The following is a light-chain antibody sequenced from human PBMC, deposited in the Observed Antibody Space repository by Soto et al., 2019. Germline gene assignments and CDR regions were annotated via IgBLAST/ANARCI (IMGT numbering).Light chain of an antibody. CDR1: QSVSTY. J-gene: IGKJ3*01. Sequence: EIVLTQSPATLSLSPGERATLSCRASQSVSTYVAWYQQKAGQAPRLLIHDASNRATGIPARFSGSGSGTDFTLTISSLEPEDFAIYYCQQRNSWPFTFGPGTKVDIK. V-gene: IGKV3-11*01. CDR2: DAS. CDR3: QQRNSWPFT.